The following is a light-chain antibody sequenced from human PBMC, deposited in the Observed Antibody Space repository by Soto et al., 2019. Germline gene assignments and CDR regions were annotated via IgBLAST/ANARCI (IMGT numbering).Light chain of an antibody. Sequence: AIQLTQSPSSLSASVGDRVTITCRASQGISSALAWYQQKPGKAPTLLIYDASSLESGVPSRFSGSGSGTDFTLTISSLQPADFATYYCQQFNSYPLTFGGGTTVEIK. J-gene: IGKJ4*01. V-gene: IGKV1-13*02. CDR3: QQFNSYPLT. CDR1: QGISSA. CDR2: DAS.